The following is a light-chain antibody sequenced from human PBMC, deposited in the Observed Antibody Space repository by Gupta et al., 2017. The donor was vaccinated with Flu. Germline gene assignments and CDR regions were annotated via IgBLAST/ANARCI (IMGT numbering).Light chain of an antibody. CDR3: ASWDGSLIGV. V-gene: IGLV1-44*01. Sequence: QSVLTQPPSASGTPGQWVTISCSGSSFNIGSNNVNWYQQLPGAAPQLLIYHNDRRPSGGPARFSGSKSGTSESLAISGLQSDDEADDYYASWDGSLIGVFGGGTKLTVL. J-gene: IGLJ3*02. CDR1: SFNIGSNN. CDR2: HND.